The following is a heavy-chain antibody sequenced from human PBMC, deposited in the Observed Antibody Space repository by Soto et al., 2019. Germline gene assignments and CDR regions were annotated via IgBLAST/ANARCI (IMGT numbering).Heavy chain of an antibody. V-gene: IGHV4-59*08. D-gene: IGHD1-26*01. Sequence: QVQLQESGPGLVKPSETLSLTCTVSGGTISSWYWSWIRQPPGKGLEWIGYIYYSGSTNCNPSLKIRVTISVDTSMHHFSLKPSSVTAADTAVYYCARRYGSAIDYWGQGTLVTVSS. CDR3: ARRYGSAIDY. J-gene: IGHJ4*02. CDR2: IYYSGST. CDR1: GGTISSWY.